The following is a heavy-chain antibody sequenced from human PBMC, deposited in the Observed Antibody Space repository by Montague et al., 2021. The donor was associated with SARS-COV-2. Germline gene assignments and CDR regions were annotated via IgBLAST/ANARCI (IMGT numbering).Heavy chain of an antibody. D-gene: IGHD3-10*01. CDR1: GFTFNNYG. J-gene: IGHJ3*02. V-gene: IGHV3-30*18. CDR2: ISYEGSQK. Sequence: SLRLSCAASGFTFNNYGIHWVRQAPGKGLEWVAVISYEGSQKFFTDSVKGRFVISRDSAQSTVYLQMNSLRVEDTAVYYCAKASQVFWLGQFARGAFDIWGQGTTVSVSS. CDR3: AKASQVFWLGQFARGAFDI.